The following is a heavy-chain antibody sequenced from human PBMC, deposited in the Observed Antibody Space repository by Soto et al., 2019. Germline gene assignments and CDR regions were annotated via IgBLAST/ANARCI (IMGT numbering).Heavy chain of an antibody. D-gene: IGHD2-2*01. J-gene: IGHJ5*02. CDR1: GGSISSSSYY. V-gene: IGHV4-31*03. Sequence: QLQLQESGPGLVKPSETLSLTCTVSGGSISSSSYYWGWIRQPPGKGLEWIGYIYYSGSTYYNPSLKSRVTISVDTSKNQFSLKLSSVTAADTAVYYCAITRSTHPFDPWGQGTLVTVSS. CDR3: AITRSTHPFDP. CDR2: IYYSGST.